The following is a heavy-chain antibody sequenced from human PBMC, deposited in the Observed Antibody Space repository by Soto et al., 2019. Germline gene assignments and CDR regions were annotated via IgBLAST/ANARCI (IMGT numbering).Heavy chain of an antibody. Sequence: SETLSLTCTVSGGSISSGDYYWSWIRQPPGKGLEWIGYIYYSGSTYYNPSLKSRVTISVDTSKNQFSLKLSSVTAADTAVYYCARAPAVEERFLPPEPGMDVWGQGTTVTVSS. CDR3: ARAPAVEERFLPPEPGMDV. J-gene: IGHJ6*02. CDR1: GGSISSGDYY. V-gene: IGHV4-30-4*01. CDR2: IYYSGST. D-gene: IGHD3-3*01.